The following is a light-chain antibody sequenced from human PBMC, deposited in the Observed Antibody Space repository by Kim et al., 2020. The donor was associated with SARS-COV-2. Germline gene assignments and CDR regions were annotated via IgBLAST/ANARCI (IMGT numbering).Light chain of an antibody. CDR2: EGS. V-gene: IGLV2-23*01. Sequence: QSHTISCTGTSSDVGSYNLVSWYQQPPGKAPKLIIYEGSKRPSGVSKRFSGSRSGNTASLTISGLQAEDGADYFCCSYAGSSSWMFGGGNQLTVL. CDR1: SSDVGSYNL. CDR3: CSYAGSSSWM. J-gene: IGLJ3*02.